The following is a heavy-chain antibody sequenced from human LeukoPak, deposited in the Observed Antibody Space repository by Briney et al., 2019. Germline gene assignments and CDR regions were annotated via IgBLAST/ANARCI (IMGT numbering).Heavy chain of an antibody. D-gene: IGHD2-21*02. CDR1: GFTVSSNY. CDR3: ARLGDIDAFDI. V-gene: IGHV3-53*01. Sequence: GGSLRLSCAASGFTVSSNYMSWVRQAPGKGLEWVSVIYSGGSTYYADSVKGRFTISRDNSKDTLYLQMNSLRAEDTAVYYCARLGDIDAFDIWGQGTMVTVSS. CDR2: IYSGGST. J-gene: IGHJ3*02.